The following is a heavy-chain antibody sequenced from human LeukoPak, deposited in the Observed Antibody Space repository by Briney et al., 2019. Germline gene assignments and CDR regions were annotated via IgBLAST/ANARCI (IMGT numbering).Heavy chain of an antibody. V-gene: IGHV3-66*01. CDR3: ARAVGATDFGY. D-gene: IGHD1-26*01. J-gene: IGHJ4*02. CDR1: GFTVISNY. CDR2: IYSGGST. Sequence: GGSLRLSCAASGFTVISNYMSWVRQAPGKGLEWVSVIYSGGSTYYADSVKGRFTISRDNSKNTLYLQMNSLRVEDTAVYYCARAVGATDFGYWGQGTLVTVSS.